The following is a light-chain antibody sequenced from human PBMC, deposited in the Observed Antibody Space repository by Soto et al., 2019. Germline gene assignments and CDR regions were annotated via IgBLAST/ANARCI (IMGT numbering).Light chain of an antibody. CDR1: ERITGY. CDR2: DVS. V-gene: IGKV1-39*01. CDR3: QQSQRTPYT. J-gene: IGKJ2*01. Sequence: ISVTQSPSSLSGSVGDRVIITCRSSERITGYLNWYQQRPGNPPKLLIYDVSILESGVSPRFRGTGSGSQFTLTIDSLQPEDVGTYYCQQSQRTPYTFGQGT.